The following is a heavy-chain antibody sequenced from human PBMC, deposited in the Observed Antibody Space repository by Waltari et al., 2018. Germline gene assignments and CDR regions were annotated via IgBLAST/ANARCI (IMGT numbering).Heavy chain of an antibody. J-gene: IGHJ5*02. V-gene: IGHV4-39*01. CDR1: GGLISSSSYY. CDR2: IYYSGST. CDR3: ARHWKKSGYRFDP. Sequence: QLQLQESGPGLVKPSETLSLTCTVSGGLISSSSYYWGWIRQSPGKGLEWIGSIYYSGSTYYNPTLKSRVTISGDTSKNQFSLKLSSVTAADTAVYYCARHWKKSGYRFDPWGQGTLVTVSS. D-gene: IGHD5-12*01.